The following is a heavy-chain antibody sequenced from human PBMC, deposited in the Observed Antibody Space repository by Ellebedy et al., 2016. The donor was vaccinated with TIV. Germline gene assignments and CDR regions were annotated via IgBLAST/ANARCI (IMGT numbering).Heavy chain of an antibody. CDR2: IYYSGST. CDR3: ARSSYYYDSSGYYSAFDI. V-gene: IGHV4-31*03. CDR1: GGSISIGGYY. Sequence: MPSETLSLTCTVSGGSISIGGYYRSWIRQHPGKGLEWIGYIYYSGSTYYNPSLKSRVTISVDTSKNQFSLKLSSVTAADTAVYYCARSSYYYDSSGYYSAFDIWGQGTMVTVSS. J-gene: IGHJ3*02. D-gene: IGHD3-22*01.